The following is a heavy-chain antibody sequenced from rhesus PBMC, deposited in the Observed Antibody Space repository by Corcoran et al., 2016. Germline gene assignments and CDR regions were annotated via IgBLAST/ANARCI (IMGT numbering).Heavy chain of an antibody. CDR1: GFTFSSSA. CDR3: ATYGSSYYYFDY. CDR2: IKRKSNNYGN. J-gene: IGHJ4*01. V-gene: IGHV3-118*01. D-gene: IGHD4-29*01. Sequence: EVQLVESGGGLVQPGGSLRLSCAASGFTFSSSAMHWVRQASGKGLEWVGRIKRKSNNYGNGYAASVKGRCTISRDDSKNTAYLQMNSLKTEDTAVYYCATYGSSYYYFDYWGQGVLVTVSS.